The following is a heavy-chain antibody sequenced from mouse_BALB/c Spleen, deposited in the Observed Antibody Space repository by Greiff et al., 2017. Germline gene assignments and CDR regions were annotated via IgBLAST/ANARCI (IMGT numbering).Heavy chain of an antibody. V-gene: IGHV4-1*02. D-gene: IGHD2-4*01. J-gene: IGHJ3*01. CDR2: INPDSSTI. Sequence: EGKVEESGGGLVQPGGSLKLSCAASGFDFSRYWMSWVRQAPGKGLEWIGEINPDSSTINYTPSLKDKFIISRDNAKNTLYLQMSKVRSEDTALYYCARGGLRHDWFAYWGQGTLVTVSA. CDR1: GFDFSRYW. CDR3: ARGGLRHDWFAY.